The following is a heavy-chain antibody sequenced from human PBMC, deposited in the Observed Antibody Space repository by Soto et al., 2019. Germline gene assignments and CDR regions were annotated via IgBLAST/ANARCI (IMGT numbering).Heavy chain of an antibody. D-gene: IGHD6-13*01. CDR2: ISSNSAYI. CDR1: GFTFRSFT. Sequence: GGSLRLSCAASGFTFRSFTMNWVRQAPGKGLEWVSTISSNSAYIYYTHALRGRFTISRDNATNSLHLQMKSLRAEDTAGYYVTRDAYHSSSARGWFDPWGQGTMVTVSS. CDR3: TRDAYHSSSARGWFDP. V-gene: IGHV3-21*01. J-gene: IGHJ5*02.